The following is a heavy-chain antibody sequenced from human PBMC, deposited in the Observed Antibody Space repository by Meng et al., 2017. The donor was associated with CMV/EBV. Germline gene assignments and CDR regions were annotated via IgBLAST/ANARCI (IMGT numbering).Heavy chain of an antibody. CDR2: INHSGST. J-gene: IGHJ4*02. D-gene: IGHD3-22*01. Sequence: QLTLQRWGAGLLKPLGTLCVSCACVGGSLSGYYWGWLRQPPGKGLEWIGEINHSGSTNYNPSLKSRVTISVDTSKNQFSLKLSSVTAADTAVYYCARVWDSGWDYWGQGTLVTVSS. CDR3: ARVWDSGWDY. CDR1: GGSLSGYY. V-gene: IGHV4-34*01.